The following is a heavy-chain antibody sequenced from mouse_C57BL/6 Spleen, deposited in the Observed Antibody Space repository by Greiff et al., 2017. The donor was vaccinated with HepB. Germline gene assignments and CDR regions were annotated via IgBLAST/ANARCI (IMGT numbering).Heavy chain of an antibody. Sequence: QVQLEQPGAELVKPGASVKLSCKASGYTFTSYRMHWVKQRPGRCLEWIGTIYPYTGDTNYNQKFKGKATLTVDKSASTAYMQLSSLTSEDSAVYYCAREADNHDAFDYWGQGTTVTVSS. CDR2: IYPYTGDT. D-gene: IGHD1-3*01. V-gene: IGHV1-62-3*01. CDR1: GYTFTSYR. J-gene: IGHJ2*01. CDR3: AREADNHDAFDY.